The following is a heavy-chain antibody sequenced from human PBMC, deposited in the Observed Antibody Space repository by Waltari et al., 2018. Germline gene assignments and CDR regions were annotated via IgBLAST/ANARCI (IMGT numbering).Heavy chain of an antibody. CDR1: GVIFSRYW. Sequence: EEQLVESGGGLVQAGGSVRRACEAAGVIFSRYWMSWVRQTPGKGLEWVANINYDGRQKYYVDSVKGRFAISRDNAKNSVYLQMNSLRVEDTAIYYCAKSRGFEYWGQGALITVSS. J-gene: IGHJ4*02. CDR2: INYDGRQK. CDR3: AKSRGFEY. D-gene: IGHD3-10*01. V-gene: IGHV3-7*01.